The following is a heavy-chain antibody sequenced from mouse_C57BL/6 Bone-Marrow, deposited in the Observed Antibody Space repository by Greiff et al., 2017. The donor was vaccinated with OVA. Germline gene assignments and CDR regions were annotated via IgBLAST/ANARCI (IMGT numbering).Heavy chain of an antibody. CDR1: GFTFSSYA. D-gene: IGHD2-4*01. V-gene: IGHV5-9-1*02. CDR2: ISSGGDYI. Sequence: DVHLVESGEGLAKPGGSLKLSCAASGFTFSSYAMSWVRQTPEKRLEWVAYISSGGDYIYYADTVKGRFTISRDNARNTLYLQMSSLKSEDTAMYYCTRDGGDYDFFDYWGQGTTLTVSS. J-gene: IGHJ2*01. CDR3: TRDGGDYDFFDY.